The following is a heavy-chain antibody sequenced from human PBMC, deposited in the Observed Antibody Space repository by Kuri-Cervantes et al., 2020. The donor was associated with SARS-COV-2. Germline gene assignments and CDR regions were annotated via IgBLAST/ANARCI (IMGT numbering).Heavy chain of an antibody. J-gene: IGHJ4*02. Sequence: GESLKISCSASGFRFSGYPMHWVRQAPGKGLEYVSAISPDGANTYYADSVKGRFTISRDNHRNTLSLQMNGLTAEDTGIYYCVRVVPLAGSRGHFDSWGQGTSVTVSS. CDR3: VRVVPLAGSRGHFDS. V-gene: IGHV3-64D*09. CDR1: GFRFSGYP. D-gene: IGHD6-19*01. CDR2: ISPDGANT.